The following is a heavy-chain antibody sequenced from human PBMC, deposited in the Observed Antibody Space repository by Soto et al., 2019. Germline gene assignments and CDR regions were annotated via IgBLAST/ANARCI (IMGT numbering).Heavy chain of an antibody. CDR1: GGSISSSNW. Sequence: SETLSLTCAVSGGSISSSNWWSWVRQPPGKGLEWIGEIYHSGSTNYNPSLKSRVTISVDKSKNQFSLKLSSVTAADTAVYYCARARIVGATGNYYYYYGMDVWGQGTTVTVS. V-gene: IGHV4-4*02. J-gene: IGHJ6*02. D-gene: IGHD1-26*01. CDR2: IYHSGST. CDR3: ARARIVGATGNYYYYYGMDV.